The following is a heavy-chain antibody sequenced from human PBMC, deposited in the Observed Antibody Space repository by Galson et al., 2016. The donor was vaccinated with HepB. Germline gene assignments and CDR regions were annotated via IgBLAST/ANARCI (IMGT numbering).Heavy chain of an antibody. Sequence: SLRLSCAASGFTFGNYAMRWVRQAPGKGLEWVSGINASGGSPDYGDSVKGRVTISRDNSKNTLYLQMNSLRADDTAVYYCAKGTIFGGLDIWGQGTLVTVSS. J-gene: IGHJ4*02. CDR3: AKGTIFGGLDI. D-gene: IGHD2-2*03. CDR1: GFTFGNYA. V-gene: IGHV3-23*01. CDR2: INASGGSP.